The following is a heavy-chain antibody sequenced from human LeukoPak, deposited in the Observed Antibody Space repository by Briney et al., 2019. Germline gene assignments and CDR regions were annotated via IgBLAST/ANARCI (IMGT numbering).Heavy chain of an antibody. D-gene: IGHD3-22*01. CDR3: ARSSGASNYYDSSGDAFDI. Sequence: GGSLRLSCAASGFTFSSYEMNGVLQAPGKGLEGVSYISSSGSTIYYADSVKGRFNISRDNAKNSLYLQVNNLRAEDTAVYYCARSSGASNYYDSSGDAFDIWGQGTMVTVSS. CDR1: GFTFSSYE. J-gene: IGHJ3*02. CDR2: ISSSGSTI. V-gene: IGHV3-48*03.